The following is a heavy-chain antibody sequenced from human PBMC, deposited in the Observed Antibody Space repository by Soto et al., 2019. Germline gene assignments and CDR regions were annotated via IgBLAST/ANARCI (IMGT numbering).Heavy chain of an antibody. Sequence: SETLSLTCTVSGGSISSYYWSWIRQPPGKGLEWTGYIYYSGSTNYNPSLKSRVTISVDTSKNQFSLKLSSVTAADTAVYYCARSKDRATIFGVVEENWFDPWGQGTLVTVSS. V-gene: IGHV4-59*01. J-gene: IGHJ5*02. CDR3: ARSKDRATIFGVVEENWFDP. CDR2: IYYSGST. D-gene: IGHD3-3*01. CDR1: GGSISSYY.